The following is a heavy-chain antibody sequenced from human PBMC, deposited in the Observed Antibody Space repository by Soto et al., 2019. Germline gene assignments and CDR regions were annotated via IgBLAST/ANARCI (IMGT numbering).Heavy chain of an antibody. CDR3: ARDIFYYYGSGDAFDI. V-gene: IGHV3-33*01. D-gene: IGHD3-10*01. J-gene: IGHJ3*02. Sequence: QVQLVESGGGVVQPGRSLRLSCAASGFTFGSYGMHWVRQAPGKGLEWVAVIWYDGSNKYYADSVTGRFTISRDNSKNTLYLQMNSLRAEDTAVYYCARDIFYYYGSGDAFDIWGQGTMVTVSS. CDR1: GFTFGSYG. CDR2: IWYDGSNK.